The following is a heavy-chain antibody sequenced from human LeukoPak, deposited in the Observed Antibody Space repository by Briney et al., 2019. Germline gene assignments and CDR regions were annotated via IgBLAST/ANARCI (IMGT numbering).Heavy chain of an antibody. CDR1: GGSFSGYY. V-gene: IGHV4-34*01. Sequence: SETLSLTCAVYGGSFSGYYWSWIRQPPGKGLEWIGEINHSGSTNYNPSLKSRVTISVDTSKNQFSLKLSSVTAADTAVYYCARGEYYYYYYMDVWAKGPRSPSP. J-gene: IGHJ6*03. CDR3: ARGEYYYYYYMDV. CDR2: INHSGST.